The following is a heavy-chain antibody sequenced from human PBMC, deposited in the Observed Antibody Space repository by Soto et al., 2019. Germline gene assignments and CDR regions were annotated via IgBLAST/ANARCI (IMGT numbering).Heavy chain of an antibody. Sequence: PVGSLRLSCAASGFTFSDYYMTWIRQAPGKGLEWVSYIDNSGTIKYYADSVKGRFTISRDNTKNSLSLQMNSLGAEDTAIYYCARIEGDCSGGSCYSGGFDYWRQGALVTVS. V-gene: IGHV3-11*01. J-gene: IGHJ4*02. CDR1: GFTFSDYY. CDR3: ARIEGDCSGGSCYSGGFDY. CDR2: IDNSGTIK. D-gene: IGHD2-15*01.